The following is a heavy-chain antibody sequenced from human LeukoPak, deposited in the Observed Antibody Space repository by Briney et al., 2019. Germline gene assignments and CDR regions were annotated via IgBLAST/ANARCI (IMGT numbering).Heavy chain of an antibody. V-gene: IGHV2-5*02. CDR2: IYWDDDK. J-gene: IGHJ4*02. Sequence: SGPTLVKPTQTLTLTCTFSGFSLSTSGVGVGWIRQPPSKALEWLALIYWDDDKRYSPSLKSRLTITKDTSKNQVVLTMTNMDPVDTATYYCAHIPFYDILTGYDHFDYWGQGTLVTASS. CDR1: GFSLSTSGVG. D-gene: IGHD3-9*01. CDR3: AHIPFYDILTGYDHFDY.